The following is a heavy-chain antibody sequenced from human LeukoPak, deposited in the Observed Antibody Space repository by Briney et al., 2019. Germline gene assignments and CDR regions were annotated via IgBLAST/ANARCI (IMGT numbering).Heavy chain of an antibody. CDR3: ARVQRRNGFYYYYYMDV. Sequence: GGSLRLSCAASGFTFSSYEMNWVRQAPGKGLEWVSYISSSGSTIYYADSVKGRFTISRDNAKNSLYLQMNSLRAEDTAVYYCARVQRRNGFYYYYYMDVWGKGTTVTVSS. V-gene: IGHV3-48*03. D-gene: IGHD1-1*01. J-gene: IGHJ6*03. CDR2: ISSSGSTI. CDR1: GFTFSSYE.